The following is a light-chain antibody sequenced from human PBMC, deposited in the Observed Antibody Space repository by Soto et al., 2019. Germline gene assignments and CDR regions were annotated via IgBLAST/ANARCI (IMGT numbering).Light chain of an antibody. Sequence: DIVMTQSPDSLAVSLGERATINCKSSQSVFYANNKNYLAWYQQRPGRPPKLLITWASNRESGVPDRFRGSGSGTDFTLTITSLRAEDVAIYYCQQYHTTPWTFGQGTKVEIK. CDR3: QQYHTTPWT. V-gene: IGKV4-1*01. CDR1: QSVFYANNKNY. J-gene: IGKJ1*01. CDR2: WAS.